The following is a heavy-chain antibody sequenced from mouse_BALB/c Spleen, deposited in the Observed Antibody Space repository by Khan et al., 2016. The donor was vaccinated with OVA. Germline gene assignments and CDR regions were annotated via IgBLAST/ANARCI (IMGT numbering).Heavy chain of an antibody. Sequence: QVQLKQSGPGLVAPSQSLSITCTVSGFSLSRYNIHWVRQPPGKGLEWLGMIWGGGGTDYNSTLKSRLSIRKDNSKSQVFLKMNSLQTDDTAMYYCARAYYRYDGYYAMDYGGQGTSVTVSS. CDR2: IWGGGGT. J-gene: IGHJ4*01. CDR3: ARAYYRYDGYYAMDY. V-gene: IGHV2-6-4*01. D-gene: IGHD2-14*01. CDR1: GFSLSRYN.